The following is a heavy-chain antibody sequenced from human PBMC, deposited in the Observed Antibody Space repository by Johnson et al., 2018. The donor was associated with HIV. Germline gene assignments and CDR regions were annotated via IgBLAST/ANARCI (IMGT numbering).Heavy chain of an antibody. J-gene: IGHJ3*01. Sequence: VQLVESGGGLGQSGRSLRLSCAASGFKFEDYAMHWVRQAPGKGLEWVSYISSSGSTIYYADSVKGRFTISRDNAKNSLYLQMNSLRAGDSALYYCARGSYDGDAFDLWGQGTMVTVSS. CDR2: ISSSGSTI. CDR1: GFKFEDYA. D-gene: IGHD1-26*01. CDR3: ARGSYDGDAFDL. V-gene: IGHV3-48*03.